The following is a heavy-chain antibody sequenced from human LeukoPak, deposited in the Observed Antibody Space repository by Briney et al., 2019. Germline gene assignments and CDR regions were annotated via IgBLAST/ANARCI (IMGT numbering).Heavy chain of an antibody. CDR3: ARERNLEIAVAGTIFDY. J-gene: IGHJ4*02. CDR1: GFTFSNYA. CDR2: ISGSGGST. Sequence: GGSLRLSCAAAGFTFSNYAMTWVRQAPGKGLEWVSSISGSGGSTYYADSVKGRFTISRDNSKNTLYLQMKSLRAEDTAVYYCARERNLEIAVAGTIFDYWGQGTLVTVSS. D-gene: IGHD6-19*01. V-gene: IGHV3-23*01.